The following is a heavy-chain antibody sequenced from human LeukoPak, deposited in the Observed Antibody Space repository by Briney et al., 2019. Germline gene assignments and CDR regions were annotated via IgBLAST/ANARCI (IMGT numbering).Heavy chain of an antibody. J-gene: IGHJ4*02. CDR1: GDSISTSNSY. CDR3: AKSSVLLSADF. Sequence: SETLSLTCTVSGDSISTSNSYWGWIRQPPGKGLELIGSIYYSGNTYYTASPKSRVTISVDTSKTQFSLRLTSVTAADTAVYYCAKSSVLLSADFWGQGTLVTVSS. V-gene: IGHV4-39*07. CDR2: IYYSGNT. D-gene: IGHD3-10*01.